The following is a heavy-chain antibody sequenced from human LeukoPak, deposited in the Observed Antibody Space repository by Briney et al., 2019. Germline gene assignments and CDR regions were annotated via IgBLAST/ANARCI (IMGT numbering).Heavy chain of an antibody. CDR3: ARDISQLWYFDH. CDR2: IIPILGIA. Sequence: SVKVSCKASGGTFSSYTISWVRQAPGQGLEWMGRIIPILGIANYAQKFQGRVTITADKSTSTAYMELSSLRSEDTAVYYCARDISQLWYFDHWGQGTLVTVSS. D-gene: IGHD5-18*01. J-gene: IGHJ4*02. V-gene: IGHV1-69*04. CDR1: GGTFSSYT.